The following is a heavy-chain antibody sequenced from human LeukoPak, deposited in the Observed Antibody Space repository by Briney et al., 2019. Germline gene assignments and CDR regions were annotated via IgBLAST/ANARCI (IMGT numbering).Heavy chain of an antibody. V-gene: IGHV4-34*01. D-gene: IGHD3-10*01. CDR3: ARTMVRGVIL. CDR1: GGSFSGYY. J-gene: IGHJ4*02. Sequence: KPSETLSLTCAVYGGSFSGYYWSWIRQPPGKGLEWIGEINHSGSTNYNPSLKSRVTISVDTSKNQFSLKLSSVTAADTAVYYCARTMVRGVILWGQGTLVTVSS. CDR2: INHSGST.